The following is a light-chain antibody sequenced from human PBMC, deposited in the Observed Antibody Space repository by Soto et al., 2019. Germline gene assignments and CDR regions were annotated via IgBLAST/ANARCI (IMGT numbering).Light chain of an antibody. V-gene: IGKV3-20*01. Sequence: IAVSLLTRNLALSPGERANHSCRASQNINSDYFAWYQQKPGQAPRLLIFGASTRATGIPDRFSGSGAGAYFNLTIIRLEPADFGVYYCQPYGILHTFAQVTRLEIK. J-gene: IGKJ5*01. CDR1: QNINSDY. CDR2: GAS. CDR3: QPYGILHT.